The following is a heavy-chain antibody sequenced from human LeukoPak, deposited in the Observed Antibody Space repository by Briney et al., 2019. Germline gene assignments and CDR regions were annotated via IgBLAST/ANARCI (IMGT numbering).Heavy chain of an antibody. CDR3: ARGEPLRFLEWLYFDY. D-gene: IGHD3-3*01. CDR2: TYYSGST. CDR1: GGSISSGDYY. J-gene: IGHJ4*02. Sequence: KPSETLSLTCAVSGGSISSGDYYWSWIRQPPGKGLEWIGYTYYSGSTYYNPSLKSRVTISVDTSKNQFSLKLSSVTAADTAVYYCARGEPLRFLEWLYFDYWGQGTLVTVSS. V-gene: IGHV4-30-4*08.